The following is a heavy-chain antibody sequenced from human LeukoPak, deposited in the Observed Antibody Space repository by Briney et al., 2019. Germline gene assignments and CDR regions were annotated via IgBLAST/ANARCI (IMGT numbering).Heavy chain of an antibody. V-gene: IGHV1-2*02. D-gene: IGHD5-24*01. CDR3: ARGSNSDY. CDR2: INPSSGGT. Sequence: ASVKVSCKASGYTFTGYYMHWVRQAPGQGLEWMGWINPSSGGTNYVHKFQGRVTMTRDTSISTAYMELSRLTSGDTAVYYCARGSNSDYWGQGTLVTVSS. J-gene: IGHJ4*02. CDR1: GYTFTGYY.